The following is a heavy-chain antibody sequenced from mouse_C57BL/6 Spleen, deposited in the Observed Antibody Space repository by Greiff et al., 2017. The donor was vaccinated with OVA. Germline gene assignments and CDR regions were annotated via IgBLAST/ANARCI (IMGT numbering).Heavy chain of an antibody. D-gene: IGHD2-3*01. V-gene: IGHV1-64*01. CDR2: IHPNSGST. CDR1: GYTFTSYW. Sequence: QVQLQQPGAELVKPGASVKLSCKASGYTFTSYWMHWVKQRPGQGLAWIGMIHPNSGSTNYNEKFKSKATLTVDKSSSTAYMQLSSRTAEDSAVYYCARSDDGYLYYLDYWGQGTTLTVSS. J-gene: IGHJ2*01. CDR3: ARSDDGYLYYLDY.